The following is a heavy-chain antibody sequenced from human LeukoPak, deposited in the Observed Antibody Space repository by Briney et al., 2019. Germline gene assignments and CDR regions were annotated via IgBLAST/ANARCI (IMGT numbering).Heavy chain of an antibody. CDR3: TRRAYSGYDWDY. J-gene: IGHJ4*02. V-gene: IGHV5-51*01. CDR2: IYPGDSDT. D-gene: IGHD5-12*01. CDR1: GYIYTSYW. Sequence: GESLKISCNSSGYIYTSYWIGWVRQMPGKGLEWMGIIYPGDSDTRYSPSFQGQVTISADKSISTAYLQWSSLKASDTAMYYCTRRAYSGYDWDYWGQGTLVTVSS.